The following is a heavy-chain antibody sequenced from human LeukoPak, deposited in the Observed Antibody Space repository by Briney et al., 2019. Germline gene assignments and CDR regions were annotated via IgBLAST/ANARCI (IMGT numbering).Heavy chain of an antibody. CDR3: AREYYDSSGLDY. CDR1: VYTLTGYY. Sequence: GSVKVSCKASVYTLTGYYMHWVRQAAGRGLAGMGWINHYRGGTNYAQKFQGRVTMTRDTSISTAYMELSRLRSDDTAVYYCAREYYDSSGLDYWGQRTLVTVSS. J-gene: IGHJ4*02. D-gene: IGHD3-22*01. V-gene: IGHV1-2*02. CDR2: INHYRGGT.